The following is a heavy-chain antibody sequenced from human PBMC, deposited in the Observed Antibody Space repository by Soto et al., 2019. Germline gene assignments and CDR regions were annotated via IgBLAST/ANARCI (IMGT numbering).Heavy chain of an antibody. D-gene: IGHD3-10*01. Sequence: EVQLVESGGGLVQPGGSLRLSCAASGFTFRNYWMHWVRQAPGKGLVWVSRISGYGRINYADSVKGRFTISRDDAKRELYLQMNNLRAEDTAVYYCARGGVEPFDYWGQGALVTVSS. J-gene: IGHJ4*02. CDR3: ARGGVEPFDY. CDR1: GFTFRNYW. V-gene: IGHV3-74*01. CDR2: ISGYGRI.